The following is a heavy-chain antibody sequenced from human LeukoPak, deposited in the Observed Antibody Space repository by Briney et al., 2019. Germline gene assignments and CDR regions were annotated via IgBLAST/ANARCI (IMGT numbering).Heavy chain of an antibody. CDR1: GVTVSGNY. V-gene: IGHV3-66*01. CDR2: LYSGGSR. CDR3: ASRDKGYYYGMDV. D-gene: IGHD5-24*01. Sequence: GGSLRLSCAASGVTVSGNYMSWGRQAPGKGLGWVSLLYSGGSRYYADSVKGRFTISRDNSKNTLYLQMNSLRAEDTAVYYCASRDKGYYYGMDVWGQGTTVTVSS. J-gene: IGHJ6*02.